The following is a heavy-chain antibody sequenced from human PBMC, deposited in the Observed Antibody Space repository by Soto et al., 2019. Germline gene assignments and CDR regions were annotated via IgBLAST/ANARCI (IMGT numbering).Heavy chain of an antibody. CDR2: IIPIFGTA. Sequence: SVKVSCKASGGTFSSYAISWVRQAPGQGLEWMGGIIPIFGTANYAQKFQGRVTITADESTSTAYMELSSLRSEDTAVYYCAREESRLWSDAFDIWGQGTMVTVS. CDR3: AREESRLWSDAFDI. D-gene: IGHD5-18*01. V-gene: IGHV1-69*13. J-gene: IGHJ3*02. CDR1: GGTFSSYA.